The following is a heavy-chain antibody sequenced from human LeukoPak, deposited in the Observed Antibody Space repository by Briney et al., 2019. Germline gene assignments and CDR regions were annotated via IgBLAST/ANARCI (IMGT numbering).Heavy chain of an antibody. Sequence: GGSLRLSCAASGFTLSRHSMNWVRQAPGKGLEWVSSISSSSSYIYYADSVKGRFTISRDNSKNTLYLQMNSLRAEDTAVYYCAKKQGDYYMDVWGKGTTVTISS. V-gene: IGHV3-21*04. CDR2: ISSSSSYI. CDR1: GFTLSRHS. CDR3: AKKQGDYYMDV. J-gene: IGHJ6*03.